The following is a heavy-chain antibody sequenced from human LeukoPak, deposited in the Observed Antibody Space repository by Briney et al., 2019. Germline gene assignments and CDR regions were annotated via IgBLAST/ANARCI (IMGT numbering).Heavy chain of an antibody. Sequence: SETLSLTCTVSGGSISSSSYYWGWIRQPPGKGLEWIGSIYYSGSTNYNPSLKSRVTISVDKSKNQFSLKLSSVTAADTAVYYCARASDSSGYYPFDYWGQGTLVTVSS. J-gene: IGHJ4*02. CDR2: IYYSGST. CDR1: GGSISSSSYY. D-gene: IGHD3-22*01. CDR3: ARASDSSGYYPFDY. V-gene: IGHV4-39*07.